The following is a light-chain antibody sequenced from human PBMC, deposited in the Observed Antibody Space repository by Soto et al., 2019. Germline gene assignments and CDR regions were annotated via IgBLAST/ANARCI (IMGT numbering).Light chain of an antibody. CDR1: QSISSY. V-gene: IGKV3-11*01. Sequence: EIVLTHSPATLSLSPGERATLSCRASQSISSYLAWYQQKPGQAPRLLIYDASNRATGIPARFSGSGSGTNFTLTISSLEHEDFSDYYCQQRSNWLFGPGTKVDIK. CDR3: QQRSNWL. CDR2: DAS. J-gene: IGKJ3*01.